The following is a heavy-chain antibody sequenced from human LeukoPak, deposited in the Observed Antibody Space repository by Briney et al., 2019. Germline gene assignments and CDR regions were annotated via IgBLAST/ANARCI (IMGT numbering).Heavy chain of an antibody. V-gene: IGHV3-23*01. D-gene: IGHD1-26*01. Sequence: GGSLRLSCAASGFTFSSYAMSWVRQAPGQGLEWVSSISESGRSTYYADTVKGRFTISRDNSKNTLYLQMNSLRAEDTALYYCAKGSSGPDYWGLGTPVTVSS. CDR2: ISESGRST. J-gene: IGHJ4*02. CDR3: AKGSSGPDY. CDR1: GFTFSSYA.